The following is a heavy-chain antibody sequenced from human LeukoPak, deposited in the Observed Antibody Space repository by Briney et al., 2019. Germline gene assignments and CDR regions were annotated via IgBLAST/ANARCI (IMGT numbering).Heavy chain of an antibody. D-gene: IGHD1-1*01. V-gene: IGHV4-34*01. CDR2: INHSGST. CDR1: GGSFSGYY. Sequence: SETLSLTCAVYGGSFSGYYWSWIRQPPGKGLEWIGEINHSGSTNYNPSLKSRVTISVDTSKNQLSLKLSSVTAADTAVYYCAREDTTGLTDFWGQGTLVTVSS. J-gene: IGHJ4*02. CDR3: AREDTTGLTDF.